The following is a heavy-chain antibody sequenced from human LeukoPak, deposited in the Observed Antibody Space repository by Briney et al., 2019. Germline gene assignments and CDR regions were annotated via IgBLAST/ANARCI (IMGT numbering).Heavy chain of an antibody. CDR3: AKDCDIYVDYYYYGLDV. D-gene: IGHD3-10*02. CDR1: GFTFSNYG. Sequence: PGRSLRLSCAASGFTFSNYGMHWVRQPAGKWLEWVAVMSYDGSTEYYADSVKGRFTISRDNSKSTLFLQMNSLGAEDTAVYYCAKDCDIYVDYYYYGLDVWGQGTTVTVSS. V-gene: IGHV3-30*18. CDR2: MSYDGSTE. J-gene: IGHJ6*02.